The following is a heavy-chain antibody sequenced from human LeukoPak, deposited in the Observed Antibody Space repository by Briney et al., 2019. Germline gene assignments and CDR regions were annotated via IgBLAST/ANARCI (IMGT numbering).Heavy chain of an antibody. CDR2: IIPIFGTA. Sequence: ASVKVSCKASGGTFSSYAISWVRQAPGQGLEWMGGIIPIFGTANYAQKFQGRVTITADESTSTPYMELSSLRSEDTAVYYCTKGGIHGSGSYYDYWGQGTLVTVSS. CDR1: GGTFSSYA. V-gene: IGHV1-69*13. D-gene: IGHD3-10*01. J-gene: IGHJ4*02. CDR3: TKGGIHGSGSYYDY.